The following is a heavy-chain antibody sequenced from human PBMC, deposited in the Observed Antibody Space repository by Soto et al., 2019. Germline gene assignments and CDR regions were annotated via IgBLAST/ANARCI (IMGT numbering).Heavy chain of an antibody. CDR2: IYYSGST. D-gene: IGHD5-18*01. V-gene: IGHV4-59*08. J-gene: IGHJ4*02. Sequence: SETLSLTCTVSGGSISSYYWSWIRQPPGKGLEWIGYIYYSGSTNYNPSLKSRVTISVDTSKNQFSLKLSSVTAADTAVYYCAGHVDTAMGYFDYWGQGTLVTVSS. CDR3: AGHVDTAMGYFDY. CDR1: GGSISSYY.